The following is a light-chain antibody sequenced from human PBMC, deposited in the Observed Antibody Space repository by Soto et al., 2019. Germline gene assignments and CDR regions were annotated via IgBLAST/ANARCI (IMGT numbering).Light chain of an antibody. CDR1: QSVSNNY. Sequence: EIVLTHSPCTLSLSPGERATLSCSASQSVSNNYLAWYQQKPGQAPRLLIYGASIRAAGIPARFSASGSGTDFTLTISDVQPEDFALYYCHQRQSWPRTFGQGTKVDIK. CDR2: GAS. CDR3: HQRQSWPRT. J-gene: IGKJ1*01. V-gene: IGKV3-11*01.